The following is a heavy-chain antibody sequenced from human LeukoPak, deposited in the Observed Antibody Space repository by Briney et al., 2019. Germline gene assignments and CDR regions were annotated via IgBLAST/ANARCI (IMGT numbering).Heavy chain of an antibody. Sequence: SETLSLTCTVSGGSISSGGYYWSWIRQPPGKGLEWIGEINHSGSTNYNPSLKSRVTISVDTSKNQFSLKLSSVTAADTAVYYCAGGGGVEMATTIAEYFQHWGQGTLVTVSS. J-gene: IGHJ1*01. CDR2: INHSGST. V-gene: IGHV4-39*07. CDR3: AGGGGVEMATTIAEYFQH. CDR1: GGSISSGGYY. D-gene: IGHD5-24*01.